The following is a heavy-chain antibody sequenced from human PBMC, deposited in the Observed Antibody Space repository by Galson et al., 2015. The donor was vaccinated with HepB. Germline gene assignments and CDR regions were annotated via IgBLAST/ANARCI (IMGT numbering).Heavy chain of an antibody. CDR1: GLTVSSNY. V-gene: IGHV3-53*01. CDR3: AIYYSNDY. J-gene: IGHJ4*02. CDR2: IHRGGST. D-gene: IGHD4-11*01. Sequence: SLRLSCAASGLTVSSNYMSWVRQAPGKGLEWVSVIHRGGSTYYADSVKGRFTISRNYSKNTLYLQMNSLRAEDTAVYYCAIYYSNDYWGQGTLVTVSS.